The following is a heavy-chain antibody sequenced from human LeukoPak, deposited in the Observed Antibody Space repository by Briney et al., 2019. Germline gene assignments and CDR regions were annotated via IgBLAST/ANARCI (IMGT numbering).Heavy chain of an antibody. V-gene: IGHV4-59*08. CDR1: GGSINTYY. J-gene: IGHJ3*02. CDR2: VRYNGES. CDR3: ARQPANTAAFDI. D-gene: IGHD2-21*02. Sequence: PSETLSLTCTVSGGSINTYYWSWIRQPPGKGLEWIAYVRYNGESNYNPSLKSRVAISLDTANNQFSLRLNFVTAADTAIYYCARQPANTAAFDIWGLGTMVTVSS.